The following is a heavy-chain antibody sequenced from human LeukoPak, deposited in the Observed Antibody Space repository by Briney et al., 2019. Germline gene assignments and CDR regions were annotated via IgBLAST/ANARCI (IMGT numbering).Heavy chain of an antibody. CDR3: AKDRYWSFDF. CDR1: GSSFNDYA. CDR2: IPHDRNDK. V-gene: IGHV3-30*02. J-gene: IGHJ4*02. Sequence: PGGSLRLSCVASGSSFNDYAMHWVRQAPGKGLEWVSFIPHDRNDKYYADSVKVRFAISKDNSKNTLFLQMDSLRPEDTAVYYCAKDRYWSFDFWGQGTLVTVSS. D-gene: IGHD2-8*02.